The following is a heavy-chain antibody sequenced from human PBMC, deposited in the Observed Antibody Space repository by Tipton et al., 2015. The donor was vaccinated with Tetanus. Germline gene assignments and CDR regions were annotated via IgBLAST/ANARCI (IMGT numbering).Heavy chain of an antibody. CDR1: GGSISSYY. J-gene: IGHJ4*02. CDR2: IYYSGST. D-gene: IGHD5-12*01. Sequence: TLSLTCTVFGGSISSYYWSWIRQPPGKGLEWIGYIYYSGSTNYNPSLKSRVTISVDTSKNQFSLKLSSVTAADTAVYYCASAYIVATGPYYFDYWGQGTLVTVSS. CDR3: ASAYIVATGPYYFDY. V-gene: IGHV4-59*12.